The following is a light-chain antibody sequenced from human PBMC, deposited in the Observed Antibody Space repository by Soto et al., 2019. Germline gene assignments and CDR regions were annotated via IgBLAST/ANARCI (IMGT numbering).Light chain of an antibody. V-gene: IGKV3-11*01. J-gene: IGKJ1*01. CDR1: QSVSNS. Sequence: EILLTQSPATLSLSPGERATLSCRASQSVSNSLAWYQQKPGQAPRLLIYDASNRATGIPARFSGSGSGTYFTLTISILEPEYFAVYYCQQRSSWRTFGQGTKVEIK. CDR2: DAS. CDR3: QQRSSWRT.